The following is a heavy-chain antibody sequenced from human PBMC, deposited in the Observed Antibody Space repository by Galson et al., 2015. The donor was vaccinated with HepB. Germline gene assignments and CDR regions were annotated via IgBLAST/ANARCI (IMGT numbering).Heavy chain of an antibody. V-gene: IGHV4-30-2*01. D-gene: IGHD2-21*02. CDR3: ARGRVAYCGGDCLYFDY. CDR1: GGPISSGGYS. J-gene: IGHJ4*02. Sequence: TLSLTCAVSGGPISSGGYSWSWIRQPPGKGLEWIGYIYHSGSTYYNPSLKSRVTISVDRSKNQFSLKLSSVTAADTAVYYCARGRVAYCGGDCLYFDYWGQGTLVTVSS. CDR2: IYHSGST.